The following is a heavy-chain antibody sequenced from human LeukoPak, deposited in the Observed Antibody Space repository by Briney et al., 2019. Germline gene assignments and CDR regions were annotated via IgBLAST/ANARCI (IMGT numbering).Heavy chain of an antibody. CDR1: GFTVSSNY. Sequence: GGSLRLSCAASGFTVSSNYMSWVRQAPGKGLEWVSVIYSGGSTYYADSVKGRFTISRDNSKNTLYLQMNSLRAEDTAVYYCARDYDCSGGSCYPGHAFDIWGQGTMVTVSS. CDR2: IYSGGST. J-gene: IGHJ3*02. D-gene: IGHD2-15*01. CDR3: ARDYDCSGGSCYPGHAFDI. V-gene: IGHV3-53*01.